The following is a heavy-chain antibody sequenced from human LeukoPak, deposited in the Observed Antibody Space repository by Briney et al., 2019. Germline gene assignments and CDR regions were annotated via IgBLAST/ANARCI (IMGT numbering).Heavy chain of an antibody. V-gene: IGHV3-30*02. CDR1: GFTFSTYG. J-gene: IGHJ4*02. D-gene: IGHD3-9*01. CDR2: IRYDGLDK. Sequence: TGGSLRLSCAASGFTFSTYGMHWVRQAPGKGLEWLSFIRYDGLDKYFADSVKGRFTISRDNSKNTLYLQMNSLRAEDTAVYYRARGNYDILTGYYPYWGQGTLVTVSS. CDR3: ARGNYDILTGYYPY.